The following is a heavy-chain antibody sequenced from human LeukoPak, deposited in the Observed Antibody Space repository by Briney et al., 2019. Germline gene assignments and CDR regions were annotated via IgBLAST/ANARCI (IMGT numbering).Heavy chain of an antibody. CDR2: IYHSGST. J-gene: IGHJ3*02. CDR3: ARDRMVDYDFWSGYYPPGVAFDI. Sequence: SQTLSLTCTVSGGSISSGGYYWSWIRQPPGKGLEWIGYIYHSGSTYYNPSLKSRVTISVDRSKNQFSLKLSSVTAADTAVYYCARDRMVDYDFWSGYYPPGVAFDIWGQGTMVTVSS. CDR1: GGSISSGGYY. V-gene: IGHV4-30-2*01. D-gene: IGHD3-3*01.